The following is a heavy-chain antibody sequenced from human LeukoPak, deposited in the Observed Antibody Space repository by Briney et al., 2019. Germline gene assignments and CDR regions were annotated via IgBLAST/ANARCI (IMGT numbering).Heavy chain of an antibody. CDR2: VNRDGSET. D-gene: IGHD2-8*01. J-gene: IGHJ6*02. CDR1: GFTLSTNA. CDR3: VRNNAMDV. Sequence: GGSLRLSCLTSGFTLSTNAMSWVRQAPGRGPEWVANVNRDGSETYYLDSVKGRFTISRDNAKNSLYLQMNSLRAEDTALYYCVRNNAMDVWGQGTTVIVSS. V-gene: IGHV3-7*03.